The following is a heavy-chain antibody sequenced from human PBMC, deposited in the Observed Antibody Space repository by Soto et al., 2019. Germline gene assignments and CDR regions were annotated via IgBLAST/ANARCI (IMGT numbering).Heavy chain of an antibody. D-gene: IGHD1-26*01. CDR2: ISGSGDST. V-gene: IGHV3-23*01. CDR3: VKANQAGTPKPLPLLYTGSRPVRPAGLNWFDP. J-gene: IGHJ5*02. CDR1: GFTFSSSA. Sequence: EVQLLESGGDLVQPGTSLRLSCAVSGFTFSSSAMAWVRQAPGKGLEWVSTISGSGDSTSYADSVRGRFTISRDNSRNVVHLQMTSLRAGDTAVYYCVKANQAGTPKPLPLLYTGSRPVRPAGLNWFDPWGQGTLVTVSS.